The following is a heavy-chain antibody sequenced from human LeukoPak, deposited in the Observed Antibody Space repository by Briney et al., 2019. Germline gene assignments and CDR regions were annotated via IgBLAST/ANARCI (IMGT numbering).Heavy chain of an antibody. V-gene: IGHV3-7*01. Sequence: PGGSLRLSXAASGFTFSSYWMSWVRQAPGKGLEWEANIKQDGSEKYYVDSVKGRFTISRDNAKNSLYLQMNSLRAEDTAVYYCARGGIWSPYYFDYWGQGTLVTVSS. CDR3: ARGGIWSPYYFDY. CDR1: GFTFSSYW. D-gene: IGHD2/OR15-2a*01. J-gene: IGHJ4*02. CDR2: IKQDGSEK.